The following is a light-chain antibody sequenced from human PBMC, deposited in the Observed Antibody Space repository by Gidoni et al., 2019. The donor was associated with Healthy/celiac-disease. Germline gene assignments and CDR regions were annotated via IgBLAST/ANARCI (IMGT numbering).Light chain of an antibody. J-gene: IGKJ4*01. V-gene: IGKV2-28*01. CDR3: MQDLQSPLT. CDR2: LGS. CDR1: QSLLHSNGYNY. Sequence: DIVTTQSPLSLPVTPAEPASISCRSSQSLLHSNGYNYLDWYLQKPGQSPQLLIYLGSNRASGVPDRFSGSGSGTDFTLKISRVEAEDVGVYYCMQDLQSPLTFGGGTKVEIK.